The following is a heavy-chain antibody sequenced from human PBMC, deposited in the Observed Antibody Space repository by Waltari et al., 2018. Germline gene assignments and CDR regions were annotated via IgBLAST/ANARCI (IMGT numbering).Heavy chain of an antibody. CDR3: ARSSYYDFWSGQIGYYYYHMDV. V-gene: IGHV4-59*01. D-gene: IGHD3-3*01. Sequence: QVQLQESGPGLVKPSETLSLTCTVSGGSISSYYWSWIRQSPGKGLEWMGYIYYSGSTNYNPSLKSRVTISVDTSKNQFSLKLSSVTAADTAVYYCARSSYYDFWSGQIGYYYYHMDVWGKGTTVTVSS. J-gene: IGHJ6*03. CDR1: GGSISSYY. CDR2: IYYSGST.